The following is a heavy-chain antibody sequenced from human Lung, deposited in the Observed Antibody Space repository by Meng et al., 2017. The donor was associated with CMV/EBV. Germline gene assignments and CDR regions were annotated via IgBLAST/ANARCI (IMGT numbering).Heavy chain of an antibody. CDR2: IYYTGST. J-gene: IGHJ4*02. Sequence: HGPGPGLLKPPTALPLTCTGSGGSIGSGGYYWSWIRQHPGKGLEWIGNIYYTGSTFYNPSLKSRVTISVDTSKNQFSLKLIPATAADTAVYYCAREAGRDGYATPKFDYWGQGTLVTVSS. CDR1: GGSIGSGGYY. V-gene: IGHV4-31*03. D-gene: IGHD5-24*01. CDR3: AREAGRDGYATPKFDY.